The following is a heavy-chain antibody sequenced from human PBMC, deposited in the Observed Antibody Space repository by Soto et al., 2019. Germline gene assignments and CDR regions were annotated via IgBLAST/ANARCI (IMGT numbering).Heavy chain of an antibody. CDR2: INHSGST. Sequence: SETLSLTCAVYGGSFSGYYWSWIRQPPGKGLEWIGEINHSGSTNYNPSLKSRVTISVDRSKNQFSLKLSSVTAADTAIYYCARGPPHHYWGQGALVTVSS. V-gene: IGHV4-34*01. CDR1: GGSFSGYY. CDR3: ARGPPHHY. J-gene: IGHJ4*02.